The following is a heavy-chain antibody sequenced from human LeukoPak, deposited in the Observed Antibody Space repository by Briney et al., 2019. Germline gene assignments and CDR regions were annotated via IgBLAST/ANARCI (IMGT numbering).Heavy chain of an antibody. CDR2: IKQDGSEK. Sequence: GGSLRLSCAASGFTFSSYWMSWVRQAPGKGLEWVANIKQDGSEKYYVDSVKGRFTISRGNAKNSLYLQMNSLRAEDTAVYYCARDRGSAYYYYYYMDVWGKGTTVTVSS. CDR3: ARDRGSAYYYYYYMDV. D-gene: IGHD6-19*01. V-gene: IGHV3-7*01. J-gene: IGHJ6*03. CDR1: GFTFSSYW.